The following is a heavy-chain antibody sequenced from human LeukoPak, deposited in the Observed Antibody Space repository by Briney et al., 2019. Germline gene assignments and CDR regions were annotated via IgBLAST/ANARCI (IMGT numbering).Heavy chain of an antibody. CDR3: AKDSIAVAGRRGGFDY. V-gene: IGHV3-23*01. CDR2: ISGSGGST. Sequence: GRSLRLSCAASGFTFSNYAMSWVRQAPGKGLEWVSSISGSGGSTYYADSVKGRFTISRDNSKNTLYLQMNNLRAEDTAVYYCAKDSIAVAGRRGGFDYWGQGTLVTVSS. D-gene: IGHD6-19*01. J-gene: IGHJ4*02. CDR1: GFTFSNYA.